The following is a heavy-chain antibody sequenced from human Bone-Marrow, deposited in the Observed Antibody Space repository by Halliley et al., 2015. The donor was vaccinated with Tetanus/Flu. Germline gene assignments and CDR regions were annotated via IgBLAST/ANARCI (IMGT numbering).Heavy chain of an antibody. CDR3: ATYSSGTFVY. V-gene: IGHV3-7*01. Sequence: FLRLSCAASDFTFTIYWMTWVRQAPGKGLEWVANTNQDGSEKYYVDSVKGRFTISRDNAKNSLYLQMNSLRAEDTAVYYCATYSSGTFVYWGQGSLVTVSS. D-gene: IGHD3-22*01. CDR1: DFTFTIYW. J-gene: IGHJ4*02. CDR2: TNQDGSEK.